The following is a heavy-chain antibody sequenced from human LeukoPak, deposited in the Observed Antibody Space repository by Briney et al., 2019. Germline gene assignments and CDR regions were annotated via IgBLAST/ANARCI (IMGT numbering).Heavy chain of an antibody. J-gene: IGHJ3*02. CDR2: IYYSGST. CDR3: ARETYGSGSYRGDDAFDI. V-gene: IGHV4-39*07. CDR1: GGSISSSSYY. Sequence: PSETLSLTCTVSGGSISSSSYYWGWIRQPPGKGLEWIGSIYYSGSTYYNPSLKSRVTISVDTSKNQFSLKLSSVTAADTAVYYCARETYGSGSYRGDDAFDIWGQGTMVTVSS. D-gene: IGHD3-10*01.